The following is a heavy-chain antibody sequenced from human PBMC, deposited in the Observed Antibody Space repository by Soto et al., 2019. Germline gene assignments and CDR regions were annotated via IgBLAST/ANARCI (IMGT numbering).Heavy chain of an antibody. D-gene: IGHD6-13*01. CDR3: ARTGIATARWFDP. V-gene: IGHV4-4*02. Sequence: SETLSLTCAVSGGSISSTNWWSWVRQPPGKGLEWIGEIYHSGSTNYNPSLKSRVTISVDKSKNQFSLKLNSVTAADTAVYYCARTGIATARWFDPWGQGTLVTVSS. CDR1: GGSISSTNW. J-gene: IGHJ5*02. CDR2: IYHSGST.